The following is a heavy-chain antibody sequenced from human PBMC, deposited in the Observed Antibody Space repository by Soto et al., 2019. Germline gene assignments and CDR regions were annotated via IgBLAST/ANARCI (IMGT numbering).Heavy chain of an antibody. D-gene: IGHD4-17*01. Sequence: QVQLVQSGAEVKKPGTSVKVSCKASGYTFTSNGISWVRQAPGQGLEWMGWISTYNGNTNYAQKLQGRVTMNRDTATSIAYMELRDLRSDDTAVYYCARDGYGDYGYWGQGSLVTVSS. CDR1: GYTFTSNG. CDR2: ISTYNGNT. J-gene: IGHJ4*02. CDR3: ARDGYGDYGY. V-gene: IGHV1-18*01.